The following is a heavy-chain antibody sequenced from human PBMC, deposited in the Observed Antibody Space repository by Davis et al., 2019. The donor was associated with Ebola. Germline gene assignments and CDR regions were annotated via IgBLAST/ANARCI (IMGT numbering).Heavy chain of an antibody. Sequence: AASVKVSCKASGYSFTNHAVNWVRQAPGQGLEWMGWINTDTGNPTYAQGFTGRFVFSLDTSVSTAYLQITSLKAEDTAVYYCGRCEENPDTTMVSCFDYWGQGTLVTVSS. D-gene: IGHD5-18*01. CDR1: GYSFTNHA. CDR2: INTDTGNP. CDR3: GRCEENPDTTMVSCFDY. J-gene: IGHJ4*02. V-gene: IGHV7-4-1*02.